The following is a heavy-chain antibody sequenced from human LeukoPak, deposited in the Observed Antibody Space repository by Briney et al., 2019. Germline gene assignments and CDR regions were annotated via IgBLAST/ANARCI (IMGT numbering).Heavy chain of an antibody. CDR1: GGSISSYY. CDR3: ARGERGDYYDSSGYYDP. V-gene: IGHV4-59*08. D-gene: IGHD3-22*01. CDR2: IYYSGTT. J-gene: IGHJ5*02. Sequence: SETLSLTCTVSGGSISSYYWSWIRQPPGKGLEWIGYIYYSGTTNYNPSLNSRVTISVDTSKNQFSLKLTSVTAADTAVYYCARGERGDYYDSSGYYDPRGQGTLVTVSS.